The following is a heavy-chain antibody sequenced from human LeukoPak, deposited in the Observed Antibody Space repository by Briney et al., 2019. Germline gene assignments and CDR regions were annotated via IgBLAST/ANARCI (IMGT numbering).Heavy chain of an antibody. CDR1: GFTFSSYW. CDR3: ARDRSTSCCHYYYYYMDV. CDR2: IKQGGSEK. J-gene: IGHJ6*03. D-gene: IGHD2-2*01. V-gene: IGHV3-7*01. Sequence: PGGSLRLSCAASGFTFSSYWMSWVRQAPGEGLEWVANIKQGGSEKYYVDSVKGRFTISRDNAKNSLYLQMNSLRAEDTAVYYCARDRSTSCCHYYYYYMDVWGKGTTVTVSS.